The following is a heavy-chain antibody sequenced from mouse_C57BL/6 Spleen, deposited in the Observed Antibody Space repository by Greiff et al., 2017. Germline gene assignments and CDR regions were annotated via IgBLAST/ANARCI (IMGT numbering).Heavy chain of an antibody. CDR2: IYPGSGST. Sequence: QVQLQQPGAELVKPGASVKMSCKASGYTFTSYWITWVKQRPGQGLEWIGDIYPGSGSTNYNEKFKGKATLTADTSSSTAYMQLSSLTSEDSAVYYGARRDLYYGSSYGYFDVWGTGTTVTVSS. V-gene: IGHV1-55*01. CDR1: GYTFTSYW. D-gene: IGHD1-1*01. J-gene: IGHJ1*03. CDR3: ARRDLYYGSSYGYFDV.